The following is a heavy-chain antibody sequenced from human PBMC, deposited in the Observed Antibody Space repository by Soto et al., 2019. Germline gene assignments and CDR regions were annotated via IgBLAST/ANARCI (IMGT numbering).Heavy chain of an antibody. CDR2: IDAGNGNT. CDR3: ASSRITMVPYGMDV. Sequence: ASVKVSCKASGYTFTRNAIHWVRQAPGQRLEWIGKIDAGNGNTKYSQKFQGRVTITRDTSASAAYMELSTLGSEDTAVYYCASSRITMVPYGMDVWGQGTTVTVAS. V-gene: IGHV1-3*01. CDR1: GYTFTRNA. J-gene: IGHJ6*02. D-gene: IGHD3-10*01.